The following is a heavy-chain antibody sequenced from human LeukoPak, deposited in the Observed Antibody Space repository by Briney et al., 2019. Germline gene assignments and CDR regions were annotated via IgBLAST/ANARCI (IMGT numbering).Heavy chain of an antibody. Sequence: SETLSLTCTVSGGSISSYYWSWIRQPPGKGLEWIGYIYYSGGTNYNPSLKSRVTISVDTSKNQFSLKLSSVTAADTAVYYCARETGSSFDAFDIWGQGTMVTVSS. CDR1: GGSISSYY. CDR2: IYYSGGT. V-gene: IGHV4-59*01. J-gene: IGHJ3*02. CDR3: ARETGSSFDAFDI. D-gene: IGHD1-26*01.